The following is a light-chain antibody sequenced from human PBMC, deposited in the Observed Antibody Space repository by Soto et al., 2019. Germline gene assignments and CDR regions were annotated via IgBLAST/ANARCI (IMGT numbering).Light chain of an antibody. Sequence: EIVLTQSPGTLSLSPGERATLSCRASQTISLNYLAWYQQKGGQAPRLLISGASTRATGVPDRFSGSGSGTDFTLTVRRLEPEDFAVYYCQQYGSSPYTFGQGTKVESK. CDR3: QQYGSSPYT. V-gene: IGKV3-20*01. CDR1: QTISLNY. CDR2: GAS. J-gene: IGKJ2*01.